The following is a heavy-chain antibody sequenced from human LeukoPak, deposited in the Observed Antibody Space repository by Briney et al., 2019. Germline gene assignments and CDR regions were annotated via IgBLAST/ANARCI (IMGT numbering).Heavy chain of an antibody. CDR3: TTGNDQLLFDY. CDR2: IKSKTDGGTT. Sequence: GGSLRLSCAASGFTFSNAWMSWVRQAPGKGLEWVGRIKSKTDGGTTDYAAPVKGRFTISRDDSKNTLYLQMNSLRTEDTAVYYCTTGNDQLLFDYWGQGTLVTVSS. D-gene: IGHD2-2*01. CDR1: GFTFSNAW. V-gene: IGHV3-15*01. J-gene: IGHJ4*02.